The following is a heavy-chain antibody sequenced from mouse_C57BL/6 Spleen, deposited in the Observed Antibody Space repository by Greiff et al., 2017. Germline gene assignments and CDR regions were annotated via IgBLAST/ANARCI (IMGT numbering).Heavy chain of an antibody. D-gene: IGHD2-5*01. CDR3: AREDYSNVFDY. V-gene: IGHV1-76*01. J-gene: IGHJ2*01. CDR2: IYPGSGNT. Sequence: QVQLQQSGAELGRPGASVKLSCKASGYTFTDYYINWVKQRPGQGLEWIARIYPGSGNTYYNEKFKGKATLTAEKSSSTAYMQLSSLTSEDSAVYFCAREDYSNVFDYWGQGTTLTVSS. CDR1: GYTFTDYY.